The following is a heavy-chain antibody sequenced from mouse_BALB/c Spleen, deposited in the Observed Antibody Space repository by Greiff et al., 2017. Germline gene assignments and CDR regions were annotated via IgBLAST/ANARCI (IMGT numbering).Heavy chain of an antibody. Sequence: EVQLQESGPGLVKPSQSLSLTCTVTGYSITSDYAWNWIRQFPGNKLEWMGYISYSGSTSYNPSLKSRISITRDTSKNQFFLQLNSVTTEDTATYYCASGGRPFAYWGQGTLVTVSA. D-gene: IGHD3-3*01. CDR1: GYSITSDYA. J-gene: IGHJ3*01. CDR2: ISYSGST. V-gene: IGHV3-2*02. CDR3: ASGGRPFAY.